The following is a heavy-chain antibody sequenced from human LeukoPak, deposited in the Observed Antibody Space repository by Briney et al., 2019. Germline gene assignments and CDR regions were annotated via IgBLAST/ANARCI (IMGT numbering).Heavy chain of an antibody. CDR2: IYTSGST. D-gene: IGHD3-10*01. V-gene: IGHV4-4*07. CDR3: ARGAGITMVRGVIITIDY. J-gene: IGHJ4*02. CDR1: GGSISSYY. Sequence: PSETLPLTCTVSGGSISSYYWSWIRQPAGKGLEWIGRIYTSGSTNYNPSLKSRVTMSVDTSKNQFSLKLSSVTAADTAVYYCARGAGITMVRGVIITIDYWGQGTLVTVSS.